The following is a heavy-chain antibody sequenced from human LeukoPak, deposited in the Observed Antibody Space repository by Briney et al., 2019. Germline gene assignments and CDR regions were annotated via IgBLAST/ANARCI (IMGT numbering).Heavy chain of an antibody. D-gene: IGHD2-15*01. CDR1: GFTFNTYW. CDR3: ARELTTQTKASCSGGNCLGYFDY. J-gene: IGHJ4*02. V-gene: IGHV3-7*01. CDR2: IKQDGSAK. Sequence: GGSLRLSCAASGFTFNTYWMTWVRQARGKGLELVANIKQDGSAKYYVDSVKGRFTISRDNAKNSLYLQMDSLRAEDTAVYYCARELTTQTKASCSGGNCLGYFDYCGQGTLVTVSS.